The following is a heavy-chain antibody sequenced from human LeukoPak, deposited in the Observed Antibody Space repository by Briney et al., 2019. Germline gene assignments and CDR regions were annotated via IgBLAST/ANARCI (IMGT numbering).Heavy chain of an antibody. CDR1: GFTFTTYA. V-gene: IGHV3-23*01. CDR3: ARDARFDCTYFDY. CDR2: ISGSGDTT. J-gene: IGHJ4*02. Sequence: GGSLRLSCAASGFTFTTYAMSWVRQAPGKGLEWVSAISGSGDTTFYADSVKGRFTISRDNSKNTLYLQMNSPRAEDTAVYYCARDARFDCTYFDYWGQGTLVTVSS. D-gene: IGHD2-21*01.